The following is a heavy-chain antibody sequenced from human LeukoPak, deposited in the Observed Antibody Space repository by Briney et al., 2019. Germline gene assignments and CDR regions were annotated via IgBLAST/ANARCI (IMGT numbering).Heavy chain of an antibody. D-gene: IGHD6-19*01. CDR1: GFTLSSYE. Sequence: GGSLRLSCAASGFTLSSYEMNWVRLAPGKGLEWISYISRTDNSIYYADSVKGRFTISRDNAKNSLYLQMNSLRDEDTAVYYCARDQYSGHWYYALDIWGQGTMVTVSS. V-gene: IGHV3-48*03. J-gene: IGHJ3*02. CDR2: ISRTDNSI. CDR3: ARDQYSGHWYYALDI.